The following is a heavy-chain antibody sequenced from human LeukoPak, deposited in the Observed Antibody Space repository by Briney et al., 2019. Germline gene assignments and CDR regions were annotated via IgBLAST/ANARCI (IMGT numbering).Heavy chain of an antibody. CDR3: ARHPGYSSSWYNYYGMDV. D-gene: IGHD6-13*01. Sequence: SETLSLTCTVSGGSISSSSYYGGWIRQPPGKGLEWIGSIYYSGSTYYNPSLKSRVTISIDTSKNQFSLKLSSVTAADTAVYYCARHPGYSSSWYNYYGMDVWGQGTTVTVSS. CDR2: IYYSGST. J-gene: IGHJ6*02. V-gene: IGHV4-39*01. CDR1: GGSISSSSYY.